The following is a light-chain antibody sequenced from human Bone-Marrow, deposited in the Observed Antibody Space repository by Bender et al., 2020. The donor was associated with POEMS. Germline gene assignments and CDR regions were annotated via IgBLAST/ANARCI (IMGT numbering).Light chain of an antibody. CDR3: SSYTTSSTVI. V-gene: IGLV2-11*01. Sequence: QSALTQPRSVSGSPGQSVTISCTGTSSDVGGYNYVSWYQHHPGKAPKLMIFDVSDRPSGVPARFSGSKSGNTASLTISGLQAEDEADYYCSSYTTSSTVIFGGGTTLTVL. J-gene: IGLJ2*01. CDR1: SSDVGGYNY. CDR2: DVS.